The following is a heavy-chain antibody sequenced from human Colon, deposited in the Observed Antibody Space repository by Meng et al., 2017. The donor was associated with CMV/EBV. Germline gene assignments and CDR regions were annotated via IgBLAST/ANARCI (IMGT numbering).Heavy chain of an antibody. V-gene: IGHV4-34*01. D-gene: IGHD3-3*01. J-gene: IGHJ5*02. Sequence: GVTLSGYHWSCIRQPPGKSLEWIGDINHNGITKYNPSLKSRLTISVDTSENQFSLRLSSVTAADTAVYYCARQIWSGSLYNWFDPWGQGTLVTVSS. CDR1: GVTLSGYH. CDR2: INHNGIT. CDR3: ARQIWSGSLYNWFDP.